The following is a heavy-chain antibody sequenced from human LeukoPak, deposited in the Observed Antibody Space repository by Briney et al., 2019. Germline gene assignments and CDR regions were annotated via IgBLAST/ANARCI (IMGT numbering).Heavy chain of an antibody. Sequence: SETLSLTCTVSDGSITNYDWSWVRQPPGKGLEFIGHVHYSGTTNYNPSLRSRVTTSIDTSKKHFFLKLKSVTAADTAVYYCATGYGDFRVEGRYFYSWGQGTLVTVSS. J-gene: IGHJ4*02. V-gene: IGHV4-59*01. CDR2: VHYSGTT. D-gene: IGHD4-17*01. CDR3: ATGYGDFRVEGRYFYS. CDR1: DGSITNYD.